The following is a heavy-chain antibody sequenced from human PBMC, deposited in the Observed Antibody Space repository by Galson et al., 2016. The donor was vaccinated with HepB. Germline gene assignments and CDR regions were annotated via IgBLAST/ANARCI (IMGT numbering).Heavy chain of an antibody. CDR1: SNSSYY. V-gene: IGHV3-23*01. J-gene: IGHJ5*02. CDR3: AKDQLIVVVPAAGNWFGP. CDR2: ISGSGTAT. D-gene: IGHD2-2*01. Sequence: SNSSYYWGWIRQAPGKGLEWVSGISGSGTATYYPDSVKGRFTISRDNSKSTLYLQMNGLTAEDTAIYYCAKDQLIVVVPAAGNWFGPWGPGTQVTVSS.